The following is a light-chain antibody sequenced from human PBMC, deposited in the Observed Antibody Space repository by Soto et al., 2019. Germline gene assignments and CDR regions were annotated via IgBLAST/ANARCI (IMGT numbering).Light chain of an antibody. Sequence: QSALTQPDSVSGSPGQSITISCTGTSSDVGGHSYVSWYQQHPGKAPKVIIYEVSNRPSGVSNRFSGSKSGNTASLTISGLQAEDEADYYCSSYSSSSALGVFGGGTKLTVL. CDR2: EVS. CDR3: SSYSSSSALGV. J-gene: IGLJ3*02. V-gene: IGLV2-14*01. CDR1: SSDVGGHSY.